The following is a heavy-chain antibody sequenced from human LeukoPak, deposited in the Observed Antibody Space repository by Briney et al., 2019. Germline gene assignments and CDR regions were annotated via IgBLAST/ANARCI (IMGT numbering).Heavy chain of an antibody. CDR1: GYTFTSYD. V-gene: IGHV1-8*01. J-gene: IGHJ4*02. D-gene: IGHD5-24*01. CDR3: VRGGRNGHIDY. CDR2: MNPNNGNA. Sequence: GASVKVSCKASGYTFTSYDINWVRQATGQGLEWMGWMNPNNGNAGYAQNFQGRVTRTRDASKTTAYMELSSLRSEDTAVYYCVRGGRNGHIDYWGQGTLVTVSS.